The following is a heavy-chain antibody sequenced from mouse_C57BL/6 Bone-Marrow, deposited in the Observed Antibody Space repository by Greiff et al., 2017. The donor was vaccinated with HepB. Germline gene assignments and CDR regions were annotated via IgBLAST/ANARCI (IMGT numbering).Heavy chain of an antibody. J-gene: IGHJ1*03. Sequence: QVQLKQPGAELVKPGASVKLSCKASGYTFTSYWMHWVKQRPGQGLEWIGMIHPNSGSTNYNEKFKSKATLTVDKSSSTAYMQLSSLTSEDSAVYYCARATVVPWYFDVWGTGTTVTVSS. V-gene: IGHV1-64*01. CDR1: GYTFTSYW. CDR2: IHPNSGST. D-gene: IGHD1-1*01. CDR3: ARATVVPWYFDV.